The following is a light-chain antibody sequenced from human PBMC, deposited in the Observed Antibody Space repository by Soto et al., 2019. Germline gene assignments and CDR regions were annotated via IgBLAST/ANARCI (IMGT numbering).Light chain of an antibody. CDR3: QQYGSSGT. CDR1: QSVSNNY. Sequence: EIVLMQSPGTLSLSPGESSTLSCRASQSVSNNYLAWYQQKPGQAPRLLIYGASNRATGIPDRFSGSGSGTDFTLTISRLEPEDFAVYYCQQYGSSGTFGQGTKVDI. V-gene: IGKV3-20*01. J-gene: IGKJ1*01. CDR2: GAS.